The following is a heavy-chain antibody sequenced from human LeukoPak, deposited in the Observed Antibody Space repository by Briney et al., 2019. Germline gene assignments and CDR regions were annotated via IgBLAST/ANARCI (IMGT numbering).Heavy chain of an antibody. Sequence: GGSLRLSCAASGFTFSSYAMHWVRQAPGKGLEWVAVISYDGSNKYYADSVKGRFTISRDNSKNTLYLQMNSLRAEDTAVYYCASARRGSIGTAYWGQGTLVTVSS. CDR1: GFTFSSYA. CDR2: ISYDGSNK. J-gene: IGHJ4*02. CDR3: ASARRGSIGTAY. V-gene: IGHV3-30*04. D-gene: IGHD6-13*01.